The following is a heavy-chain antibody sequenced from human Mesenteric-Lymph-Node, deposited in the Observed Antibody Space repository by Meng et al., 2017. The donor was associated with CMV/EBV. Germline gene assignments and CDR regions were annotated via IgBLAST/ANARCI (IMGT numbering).Heavy chain of an antibody. CDR2: IRSKTAGGTT. D-gene: IGHD2/OR15-2a*01. CDR3: TPITLGY. V-gene: IGHV3-15*05. J-gene: IGHJ4*02. CDR1: GLTFSNAW. Sequence: GGSLRLSCTASGLTFSNAWMSWVRQAPGKGLEWLGRIRSKTAGGTTEYAAPVKSRFTISTDDSKNTLYLQMNSLKTEDTAVYYCTPITLGYWGQGTMVTVSS.